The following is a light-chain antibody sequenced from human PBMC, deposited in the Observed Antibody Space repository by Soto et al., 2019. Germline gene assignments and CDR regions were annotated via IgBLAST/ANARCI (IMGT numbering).Light chain of an antibody. CDR3: QQYYSYPRT. CDR1: QGIINY. J-gene: IGKJ1*01. Sequence: IQLTQSPSSLSASVGDRVTITCRASQGIINYLAWYQQKPGKAPKLLIYGASTLQSGVPSRFSGSGSGTDFTLTVSSLQSEDFATYYCQQYYSYPRTFGQGTKVEIK. CDR2: GAS. V-gene: IGKV1-9*01.